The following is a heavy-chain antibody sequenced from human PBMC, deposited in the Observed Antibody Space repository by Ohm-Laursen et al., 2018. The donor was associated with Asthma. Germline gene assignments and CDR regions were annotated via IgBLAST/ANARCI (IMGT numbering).Heavy chain of an antibody. CDR3: AISLTTPGAFDI. V-gene: IGHV3-30*14. CDR2: TAHDGSDE. D-gene: IGHD1/OR15-1a*01. CDR1: GFTFSDYA. J-gene: IGHJ3*02. Sequence: SLRLSCAASGFTFSDYAMHWVRQGPGKGLEWVASTAHDGSDEHYAESVKGRFSISRDNSKNTIYLQMNSLRAKDTAVYYCAISLTTPGAFDIWGQGTMIAVSS.